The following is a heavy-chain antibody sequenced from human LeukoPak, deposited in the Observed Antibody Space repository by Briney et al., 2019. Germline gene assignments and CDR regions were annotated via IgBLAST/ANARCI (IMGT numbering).Heavy chain of an antibody. D-gene: IGHD3-16*01. CDR1: GFRFTSYA. Sequence: GGSLRLSCAASGFRFTSYAMIWIRQVPGKGLEWVADISGSGGSTYYSDPVKGRFTISRDTSDNTLHLDMSTLTTDDAAVYFCAKLGAYRVYSFIDFWGQGIPVTVSS. CDR3: AKLGAYRVYSFIDF. CDR2: ISGSGGST. V-gene: IGHV3-23*01. J-gene: IGHJ4*02.